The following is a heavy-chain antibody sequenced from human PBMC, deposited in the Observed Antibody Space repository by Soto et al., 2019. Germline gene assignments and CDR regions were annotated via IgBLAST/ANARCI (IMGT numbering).Heavy chain of an antibody. CDR1: GATFTFYS. V-gene: IGHV1-69*02. D-gene: IGHD3-10*01. CDR3: ASSYGSGYRAFDY. Sequence: QVQLVQSGAEVKKPGSSVRVSCKASGATFTFYSIHWVRQAPGLGLEWMGRINPILSMSNYAQRFQGRVTMTADQSTGTAYMELSSLRSDDTAMYYCASSYGSGYRAFDYWGQGALVPVSS. J-gene: IGHJ4*02. CDR2: INPILSMS.